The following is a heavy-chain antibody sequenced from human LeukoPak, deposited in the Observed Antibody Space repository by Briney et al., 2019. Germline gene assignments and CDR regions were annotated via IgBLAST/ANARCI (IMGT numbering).Heavy chain of an antibody. J-gene: IGHJ4*02. CDR1: GYTFTSCG. D-gene: IGHD2-15*01. Sequence: ASVKVSCKASGYTFTSCGISWVRQAPGQGLEWMGWISAYNGNTNYAQKLQGRDTMTTDTSTSTAYMELRSLRSDDTAVYYCARDCSGGSCFDYWGQGTLVTVSS. V-gene: IGHV1-18*01. CDR2: ISAYNGNT. CDR3: ARDCSGGSCFDY.